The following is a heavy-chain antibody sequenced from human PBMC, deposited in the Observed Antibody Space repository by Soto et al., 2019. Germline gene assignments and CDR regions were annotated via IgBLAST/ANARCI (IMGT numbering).Heavy chain of an antibody. Sequence: QVQLVESGGGVVQPGRSLRLSCAASGFTFSNYIMHWVCQAPGKGLEWVAIILHDGNNKYYADSVKGRFTISRDNSTNTLYLQMNSLRTEDTAIYYCARDDEGGSYCDLGYWGQGTLVTVSS. V-gene: IGHV3-30-3*01. J-gene: IGHJ4*02. D-gene: IGHD3-10*01. CDR1: GFTFSNYI. CDR2: ILHDGNNK. CDR3: ARDDEGGSYCDLGY.